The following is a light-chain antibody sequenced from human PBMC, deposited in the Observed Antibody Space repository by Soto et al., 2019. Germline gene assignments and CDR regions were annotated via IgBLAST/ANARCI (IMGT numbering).Light chain of an antibody. J-gene: IGKJ2*01. CDR1: QSISSY. CDR3: QQSYTTPPYT. Sequence: DIQMTQSPSSLSASVGDRITITCRASQSISSYLNWYQQKAGKTPKLLIHYASTLQSGVPSRFRGSGSGTDFTLTISSLLPEDFGTYYCQQSYTTPPYTFGQGTRLEIK. V-gene: IGKV1-39*01. CDR2: YAS.